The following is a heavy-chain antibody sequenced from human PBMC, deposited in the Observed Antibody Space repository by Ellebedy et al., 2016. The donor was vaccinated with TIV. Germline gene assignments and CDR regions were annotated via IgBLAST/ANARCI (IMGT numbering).Heavy chain of an antibody. V-gene: IGHV3-23*01. Sequence: GESLKISCAASGFTFSSYAMSWVRQAPGKGLEWVSAISGSGGSTYYADSVKGRFTISRDNSKNTLYLQMNSLRAEDTAVYYCAREGGARTWAFDYWGQGTLVTVSS. D-gene: IGHD1/OR15-1a*01. CDR3: AREGGARTWAFDY. CDR2: ISGSGGST. J-gene: IGHJ4*02. CDR1: GFTFSSYA.